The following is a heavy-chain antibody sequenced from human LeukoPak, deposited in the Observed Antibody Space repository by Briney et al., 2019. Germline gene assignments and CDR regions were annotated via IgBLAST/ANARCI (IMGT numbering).Heavy chain of an antibody. V-gene: IGHV1-8*01. J-gene: IGHJ2*01. CDR3: ARLYGDYWYFDL. D-gene: IGHD4-17*01. Sequence: KPGASVKVSCKASGYTFTSYDINWVRQATGQGLEWMGWMNLNSGNTGYAQKFQGRVTMTRNTSISTAYMELSSLRSEDTAVYYCARLYGDYWYFDLWGRGTLVTVSS. CDR2: MNLNSGNT. CDR1: GYTFTSYD.